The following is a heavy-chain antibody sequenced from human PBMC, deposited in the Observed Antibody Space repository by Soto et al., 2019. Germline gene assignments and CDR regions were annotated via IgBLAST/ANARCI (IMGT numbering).Heavy chain of an antibody. V-gene: IGHV3-74*01. Sequence: LRLSCEASGFTWMHWVRQAPGKGLMWVSRVNSDGTATKYADSVKGRFTVSRDNAKKTVYLQMDSLRAEDTAVYYCASLPRGYEPYWGQGTLVTVSS. CDR3: ASLPRGYEPY. CDR2: VNSDGTAT. D-gene: IGHD5-12*01. J-gene: IGHJ4*02. CDR1: GFTW.